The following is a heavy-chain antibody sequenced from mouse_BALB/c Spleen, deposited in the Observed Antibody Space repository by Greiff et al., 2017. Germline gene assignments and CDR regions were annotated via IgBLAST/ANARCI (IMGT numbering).Heavy chain of an antibody. V-gene: IGHV5-6-4*01. Sequence: EVHLVESGGGLVKPGGSLKLSCAASGFTFSSYTMSWVRQTPEKRLEWVATISSGGSYTYYPDSVKGRFTISRDNAKNTLYLQMSSLKSEDTAMYYCTMITTEGLFAYWGQGTLVTVSA. CDR1: GFTFSSYT. CDR3: TMITTEGLFAY. D-gene: IGHD2-4*01. J-gene: IGHJ3*01. CDR2: ISSGGSYT.